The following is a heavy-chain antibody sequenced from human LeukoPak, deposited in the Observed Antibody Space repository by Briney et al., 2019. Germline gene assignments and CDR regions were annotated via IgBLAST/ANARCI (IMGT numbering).Heavy chain of an antibody. Sequence: SGGSLRLSCAASGFTFSSYNMNWVRQAPGKGLEWVSSISSSSSYIYHADSVKGRFTISRDNAKNSLYLQMNSLRAADTAVYYCARGGDNVLISTTSWFDPWGQGTLVTVSS. CDR1: GFTFSSYN. D-gene: IGHD2-8*01. V-gene: IGHV3-21*01. J-gene: IGHJ5*02. CDR3: ARGGDNVLISTTSWFDP. CDR2: ISSSSSYI.